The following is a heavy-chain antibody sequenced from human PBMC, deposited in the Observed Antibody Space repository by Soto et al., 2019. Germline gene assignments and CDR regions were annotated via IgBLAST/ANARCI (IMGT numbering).Heavy chain of an antibody. CDR1: GFTFSSYS. D-gene: IGHD5-18*01. Sequence: EVQLVESGGGLVEPGGSPRLSCAASGFTFSSYSMNWVRQTPGKGLEWVSSISRSSSDIYHADSVKGRFTISRDNAKNSLYLQMNSLRAEDTAVYYCARTDLRYGSLDYWGQGTLVTVSS. CDR2: ISRSSSDI. CDR3: ARTDLRYGSLDY. V-gene: IGHV3-21*01. J-gene: IGHJ4*02.